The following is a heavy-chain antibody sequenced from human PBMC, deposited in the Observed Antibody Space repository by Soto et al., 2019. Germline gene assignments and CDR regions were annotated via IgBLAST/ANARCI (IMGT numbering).Heavy chain of an antibody. J-gene: IGHJ6*02. CDR3: ARDRSGSYYGTYYDYYGMDV. V-gene: IGHV4-4*08. Sequence: TLSLTCTVSGGSFSSYYWNWIRQPPGKGLEWIGYINDSGSAHYNPSLKSRVTISVDTFKNQFSLKLTSVTAADTAVYYCARDRSGSYYGTYYDYYGMDVWGQGTTVTVSS. D-gene: IGHD1-26*01. CDR1: GGSFSSYY. CDR2: INDSGSA.